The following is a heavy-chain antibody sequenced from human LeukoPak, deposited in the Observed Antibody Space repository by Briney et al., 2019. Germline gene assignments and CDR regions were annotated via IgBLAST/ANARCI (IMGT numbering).Heavy chain of an antibody. Sequence: GGSLRLSCAASGFTFRLYTMNWVRQAPGKGLEWVSSISSSSNYIYDADSVKGRFTISRDNAKNSLYLQMNSLRAEDTAVYYCAKGGDSSWYMTAFDIWGQGTMVTVSS. CDR1: GFTFRLYT. J-gene: IGHJ3*02. V-gene: IGHV3-21*01. D-gene: IGHD6-13*01. CDR3: AKGGDSSWYMTAFDI. CDR2: ISSSSNYI.